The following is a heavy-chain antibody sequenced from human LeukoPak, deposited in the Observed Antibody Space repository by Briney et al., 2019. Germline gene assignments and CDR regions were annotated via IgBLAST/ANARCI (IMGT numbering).Heavy chain of an antibody. Sequence: GGSLRLSCEGSGFTFSTFSLNWVRQAPGKGLEWVASISYSSTFLDYADSVKGRFTISRDNTQNSVYLEMNSLRDEDTAAYFCARGGDSHNSYLDFWGQGTLVTVSS. V-gene: IGHV3-21*06. D-gene: IGHD5-18*01. CDR2: ISYSSTFL. CDR3: ARGGDSHNSYLDF. J-gene: IGHJ4*02. CDR1: GFTFSTFS.